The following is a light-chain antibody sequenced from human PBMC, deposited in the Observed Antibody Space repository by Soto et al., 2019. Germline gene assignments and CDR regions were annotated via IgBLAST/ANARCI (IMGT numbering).Light chain of an antibody. CDR1: QIIGSRY. V-gene: IGKV3-20*01. CDR2: AAS. Sequence: EVVLTQAPGTLPLSPGERATLSCRASQIIGSRYLAWYQQKPGQAPRLLISAASSRATGVPDRFSGSGSGTDFTLTISRLEPEDFAVYYCQQYGTSPPLYTFAHGTKVDIK. J-gene: IGKJ2*01. CDR3: QQYGTSPPLYT.